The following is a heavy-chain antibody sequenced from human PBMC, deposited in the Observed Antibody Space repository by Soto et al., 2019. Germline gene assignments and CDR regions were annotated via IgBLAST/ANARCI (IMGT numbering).Heavy chain of an antibody. V-gene: IGHV4-31*03. CDR1: GGSISSGGYY. J-gene: IGHJ5*02. D-gene: IGHD6-6*01. CDR3: ARDKIDIAARAWFDP. Sequence: PSETLSLTCTVSGGSISSGGYYWSWIRQHPGKGLERIGYIYYSRSTYYNPSLKSRVTISVDTSKNQFSLKLSSVTAADTVVYYCARDKIDIAARAWFDPWGQGTLVTVSS. CDR2: IYYSRST.